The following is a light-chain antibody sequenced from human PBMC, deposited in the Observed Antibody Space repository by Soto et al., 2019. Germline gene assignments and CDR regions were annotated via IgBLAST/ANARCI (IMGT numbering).Light chain of an antibody. CDR3: QQKEA. Sequence: DIQMTQSPSTLSASVGDRVTITCRASQSISSWLAWYQQKPGKAPKLLIYKASSLESGVPSRFSGSGSGTEFTITISSLQPDDFATYYCQQKEAFGQGTKVEIK. V-gene: IGKV1-5*03. J-gene: IGKJ1*01. CDR2: KAS. CDR1: QSISSW.